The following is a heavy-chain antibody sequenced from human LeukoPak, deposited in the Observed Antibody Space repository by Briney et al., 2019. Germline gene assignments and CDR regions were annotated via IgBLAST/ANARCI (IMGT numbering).Heavy chain of an antibody. CDR1: GYTFTSYD. D-gene: IGHD2-15*01. V-gene: IGHV1-8*01. J-gene: IGHJ3*02. CDR2: MNHNSGNT. CDR3: ARVQFRYCSGGSCYSRSAFDI. Sequence: ASVKVSGKASGYTFTSYDINWVRQATGQGLEWMGWMNHNSGNTGYAQKFQGRVTMTRNTSISTAYMELSSLRSEDTAVYYCARVQFRYCSGGSCYSRSAFDIWGQGTMVTVSS.